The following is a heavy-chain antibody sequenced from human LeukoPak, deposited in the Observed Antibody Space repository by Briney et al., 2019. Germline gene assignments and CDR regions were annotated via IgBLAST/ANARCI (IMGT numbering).Heavy chain of an antibody. V-gene: IGHV1-2*02. J-gene: IGHJ4*02. CDR3: ARAHEYSSLSGMDFDY. CDR2: INPNSGGT. CDR1: GYTFTGYY. D-gene: IGHD6-6*01. Sequence: ASVKVSCKASGYTFTGYYMHWVRQAPGQGLEWMGWINPNSGGTNYAQKFQGRVTMTRDTSISTAYMELSRLRSDDTAVYYCARAHEYSSLSGMDFDYWGQGTLVTVSS.